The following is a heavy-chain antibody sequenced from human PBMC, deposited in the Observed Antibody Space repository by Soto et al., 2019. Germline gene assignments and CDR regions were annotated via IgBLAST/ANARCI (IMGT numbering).Heavy chain of an antibody. J-gene: IGHJ4*01. V-gene: IGHV4-31*03. Sequence: SETLSLTCTVSGGSISNGGYYWNWVRQHPGKGLEWIGYIHYSGSTWYNPSLESRVTISVDTSKDQFSLKLRSMTAADTAVYYCARVRGSGSYAAYYFGSWGQGTLVTVSS. D-gene: IGHD3-10*01. CDR3: ARVRGSGSYAAYYFGS. CDR1: GGSISNGGYY. CDR2: IHYSGST.